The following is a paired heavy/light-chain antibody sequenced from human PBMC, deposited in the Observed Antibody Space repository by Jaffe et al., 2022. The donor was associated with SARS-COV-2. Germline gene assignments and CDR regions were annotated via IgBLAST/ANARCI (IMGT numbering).Light chain of an antibody. CDR3: QQYGSSTALT. CDR2: GAS. Sequence: EIVLTQSPGTLSLSPGERATLSCRASQSVSSSYLAWYQQKPGQAPRLLIYGASSRATGIPDRFSGSGSGTDFTLTISRLEPEDFAVYYCQQYGSSTALTFGGGTKVEIK. CDR1: QSVSSSY. V-gene: IGKV3-20*01. J-gene: IGKJ4*01.
Heavy chain of an antibody. CDR1: GGTFSSYA. D-gene: IGHD4-17*01. V-gene: IGHV1-69*01. Sequence: QVQLVQSGAEVKKPGSSVKVSCKASGGTFSSYAISWVRQAPGQGLEWMGGIIPIFGTANYAQKFQGRVTITADESTSTAYMELSSLRSEDTAVYYCARASADYGDLVVEYYYYGMDVWGQGTTVTVSS. J-gene: IGHJ6*02. CDR2: IIPIFGTA. CDR3: ARASADYGDLVVEYYYYGMDV.